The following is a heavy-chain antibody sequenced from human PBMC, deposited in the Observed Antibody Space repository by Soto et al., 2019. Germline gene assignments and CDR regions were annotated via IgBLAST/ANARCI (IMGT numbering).Heavy chain of an antibody. D-gene: IGHD1-26*01. Sequence: PGGSLRLSCAASGFTFSTHWMHWVRQAPGKGLVWVARIKGDGTSITYADSVKGRFTISRDNAKNTLDLQMNSLRAEDTAVYYCASIPPSAVGASSEVDHWGQGILATVSS. CDR3: ASIPPSAVGASSEVDH. CDR2: IKGDGTSI. V-gene: IGHV3-74*03. CDR1: GFTFSTHW. J-gene: IGHJ5*02.